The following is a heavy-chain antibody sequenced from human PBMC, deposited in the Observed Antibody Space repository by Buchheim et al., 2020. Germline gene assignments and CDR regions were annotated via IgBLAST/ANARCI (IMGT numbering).Heavy chain of an antibody. CDR2: ISPSSAST. V-gene: IGHV3-23*04. CDR3: AKDRETHRYSTSSFFDS. D-gene: IGHD6-13*01. CDR1: GFTFSTYS. Sequence: EVQLVESGGGLVQPGGSLRLSCGASGFTFSTYSMNWVRQAPGKGLEWVSTISPSSASTYYADSVKGRFTISRDNSKNTLFVQMNSLRAEDTAVYYCAKDRETHRYSTSSFFDSWGQGSL. J-gene: IGHJ4*02.